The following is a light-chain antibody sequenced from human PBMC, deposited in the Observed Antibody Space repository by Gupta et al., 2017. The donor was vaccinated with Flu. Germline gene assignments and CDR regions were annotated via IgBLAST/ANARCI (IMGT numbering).Light chain of an antibody. CDR2: EGT. CDR3: CAYGASCARV. CDR1: SSDVGNYKL. V-gene: IGLV2-23*01. Sequence: QSALNSPALVSGSPGQTVTILCPGTSSDVGNYKLVSWYQQHPGKAPKVIFYEGTKRPSGVADRFSGSKSGNTASLTISGLQPEDEADYFCCAYGASCARVFGTGTKVTVL. J-gene: IGLJ1*01.